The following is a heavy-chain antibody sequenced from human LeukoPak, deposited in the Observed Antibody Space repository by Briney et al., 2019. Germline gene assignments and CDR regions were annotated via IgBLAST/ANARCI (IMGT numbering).Heavy chain of an antibody. CDR3: ARVGVVVVAAEDY. CDR1: GFTFSSYE. V-gene: IGHV3-48*03. CDR2: ISSSGSTI. Sequence: GGSLRLSCATSGFTFSSYEMNWVRQAPGKGLEWVSYISSSGSTIYYADSVKGRFTISRDNAKNSLYLQMNSLRAEDTAVYYCARVGVVVVAAEDYWGQGTLVTLSS. D-gene: IGHD2-15*01. J-gene: IGHJ4*02.